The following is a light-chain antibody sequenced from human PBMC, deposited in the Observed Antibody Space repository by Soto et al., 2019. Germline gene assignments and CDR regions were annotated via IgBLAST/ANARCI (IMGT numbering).Light chain of an antibody. V-gene: IGLV2-14*01. Sequence: QSVLTQPASVSGSPGQPITIACTGTSSDVGGYNYVSWYQQHPGKAPKVMIYEVSHRPSGVSDRFSGSKSGNTASLTISGLQAEDEADYYCSSYTTSSTLVVFGGGTKVTVL. J-gene: IGLJ2*01. CDR1: SSDVGGYNY. CDR3: SSYTTSSTLVV. CDR2: EVS.